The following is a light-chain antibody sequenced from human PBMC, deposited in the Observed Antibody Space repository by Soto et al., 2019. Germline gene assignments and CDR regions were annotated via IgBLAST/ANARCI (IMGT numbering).Light chain of an antibody. CDR3: QQYNDWPPT. CDR1: QHVRSH. V-gene: IGKV3-15*01. CDR2: VAS. Sequence: EIVMTQSPATLSVSPGERATLSCRASQHVRSHLAWYQQKPGQAPRLLIYVASTRATGIPARFSGSGSGTEFTLTISSLQSEDFALYYCQQYNDWPPTFGQGTKVEIK. J-gene: IGKJ1*01.